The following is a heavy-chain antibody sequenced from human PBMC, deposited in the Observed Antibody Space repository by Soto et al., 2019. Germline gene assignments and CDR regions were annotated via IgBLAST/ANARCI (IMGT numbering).Heavy chain of an antibody. V-gene: IGHV4-34*01. CDR1: GGSFSGYY. CDR3: ARDKNSYYYGMDV. J-gene: IGHJ6*02. CDR2: INHSGST. Sequence: SETLSLTCAVYGGSFSGYYWNWIRQPPGKGLEWIGEINHSGSTKYNPSLKTRVTISVDTSKNQISLKLNSVTAADTAVYYCARDKNSYYYGMDVWGQGTPVTVSS.